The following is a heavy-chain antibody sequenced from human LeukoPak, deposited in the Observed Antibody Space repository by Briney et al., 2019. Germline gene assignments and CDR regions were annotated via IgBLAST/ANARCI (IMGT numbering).Heavy chain of an antibody. CDR1: GFTFSYYW. V-gene: IGHV3-7*01. CDR3: ARERYCSGGGCYRGYAFHV. CDR2: IKEDGSET. J-gene: IGHJ3*01. Sequence: GGSLRLSCAASGFTFSYYWMTWVRQAPGKGLEWVAGIKEDGSETYYVDSVKGRFTISRDNARNSLFLQMSSLRAEDTAVYYCARERYCSGGGCYRGYAFHVWGQGTVVTVSS. D-gene: IGHD2-15*01.